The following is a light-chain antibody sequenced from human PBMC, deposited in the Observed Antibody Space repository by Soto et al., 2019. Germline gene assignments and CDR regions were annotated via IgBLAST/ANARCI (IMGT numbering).Light chain of an antibody. CDR2: ATS. V-gene: IGKV3-15*01. CDR1: QSVSSN. Sequence: EIVMTQSPATLSVSPGERATLSCRASQSVSSNLAWYQQKPGQAPRLLIYATSTRATGIPARFSGSGSGTEFTLTISRLQSEDFAVYYCQQYNNRWTFGPGTKVAIK. J-gene: IGKJ1*01. CDR3: QQYNNRWT.